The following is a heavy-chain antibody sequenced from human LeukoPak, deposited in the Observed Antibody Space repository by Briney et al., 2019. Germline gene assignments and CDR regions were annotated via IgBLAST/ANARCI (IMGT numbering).Heavy chain of an antibody. Sequence: GGSLRLSCAASGFTFSGSALHWVRQAPGKGLEWVSYISSSGSTIYYADSVKGRFTISRDNAKNSLYLQMNSLRAEDTAVYYCARDHYEGYYYYMDVWGKGTTVTVSS. J-gene: IGHJ6*03. CDR2: ISSSGSTI. CDR3: ARDHYEGYYYYMDV. D-gene: IGHD4-17*01. V-gene: IGHV3-48*04. CDR1: GFTFSGSA.